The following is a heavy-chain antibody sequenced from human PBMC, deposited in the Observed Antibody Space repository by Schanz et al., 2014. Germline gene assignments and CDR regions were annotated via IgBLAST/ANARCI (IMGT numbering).Heavy chain of an antibody. Sequence: EVQLVESGGGLVQPGGSLRVSCAASGFTFSSYSMNWVRQAPGKGLEWVSYISSSSSTISYADSVKSRFTISRDNAKNSLFLQMNSLRAEDTAIYYCATSYSSSSYFYVMDVWGQGTTVTVSS. CDR2: ISSSSSTI. D-gene: IGHD6-6*01. CDR3: ATSYSSSSYFYVMDV. CDR1: GFTFSSYS. J-gene: IGHJ6*02. V-gene: IGHV3-48*01.